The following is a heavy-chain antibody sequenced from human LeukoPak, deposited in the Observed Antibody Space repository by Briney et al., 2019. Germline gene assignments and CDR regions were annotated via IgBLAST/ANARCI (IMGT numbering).Heavy chain of an antibody. CDR3: AKKVIGYCSGGSCYYDY. D-gene: IGHD2-15*01. V-gene: IGHV3-23*01. J-gene: IGHJ4*02. CDR1: GFTFSDYV. Sequence: GGSLRLSCAASGFTFSDYVLTWARQAPGGRLEWVSAISGGSESTHYADSVKGRFTISRDNSKNTLYLQMNSLRADDTAVYHCAKKVIGYCSGGSCYYDYWGQGTLVTVSS. CDR2: ISGGSEST.